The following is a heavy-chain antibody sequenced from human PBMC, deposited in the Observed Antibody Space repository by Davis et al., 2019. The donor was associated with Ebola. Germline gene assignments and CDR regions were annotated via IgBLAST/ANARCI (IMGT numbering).Heavy chain of an antibody. CDR2: INHSGST. CDR1: SGSFSGYY. Sequence: SETLSLTCAVYSGSFSGYYWTWIRQSPGKGLEWIGEINHSGSTNYNPSLKSRVTISVDTSKNQFSLKLSSVTAADTAVYYCARGRIWFGELGWFDPWGQGTLVTVSS. V-gene: IGHV4-34*01. D-gene: IGHD3-10*01. CDR3: ARGRIWFGELGWFDP. J-gene: IGHJ5*02.